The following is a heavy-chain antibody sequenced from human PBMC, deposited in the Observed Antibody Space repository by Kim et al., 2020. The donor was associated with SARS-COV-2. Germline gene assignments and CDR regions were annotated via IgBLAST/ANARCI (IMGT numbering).Heavy chain of an antibody. Sequence: SETLSLTCTVSGGSISSGGYYWSWIRQHPGKGLEWIGYIYYSGSTYYNPSLKSRVTISVDTSKNQFSLKLSSVTAADTAVYYCARSSFGVVTPFDYWGQGTLVTVSS. CDR2: IYYSGST. V-gene: IGHV4-31*03. D-gene: IGHD3-3*02. J-gene: IGHJ4*02. CDR3: ARSSFGVVTPFDY. CDR1: GGSISSGGYY.